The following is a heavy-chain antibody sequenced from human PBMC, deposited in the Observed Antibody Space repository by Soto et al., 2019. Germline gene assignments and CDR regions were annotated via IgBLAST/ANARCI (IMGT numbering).Heavy chain of an antibody. CDR2: IYYIGST. Sequence: SETLSLTCTVSGGSISSGGYYWNWIRQHPGKGLEWIGYIYYIGSTNYNPSLKSRVTISVGTSKNQFSLKLSSVTAADTAVYYCARYQLPSYFDYWGQGTLVTVSS. J-gene: IGHJ4*02. D-gene: IGHD2-2*01. CDR1: GGSISSGGYY. V-gene: IGHV4-31*03. CDR3: ARYQLPSYFDY.